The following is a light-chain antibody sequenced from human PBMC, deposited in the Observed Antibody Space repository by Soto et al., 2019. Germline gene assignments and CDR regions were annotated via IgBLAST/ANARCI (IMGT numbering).Light chain of an antibody. Sequence: DIQMTQSPSAMSASVGDRVTITCRASQDIGRYLVWFQQKPGKAPQRLIYYSSTLQSGVPSRFSGSGYGTEFTLTISSLQPEDFAVYYCQQYNNWPTFGHGTKVEIK. CDR1: QDIGRY. V-gene: IGKV1-17*03. J-gene: IGKJ1*01. CDR3: QQYNNWPT. CDR2: YSS.